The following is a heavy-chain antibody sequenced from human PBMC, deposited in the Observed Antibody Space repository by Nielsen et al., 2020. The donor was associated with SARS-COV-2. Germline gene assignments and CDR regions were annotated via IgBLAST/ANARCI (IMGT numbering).Heavy chain of an antibody. Sequence: ASVKVSCKASGYTFTGYYMHWVRQAPGQGLEWMGWINPNSGGTNYAQKFQGRVTMTRDTSISTAYMELSRLRSDDTAVYYCARPLATVNYYYGMDVWGQGTTVTVSS. J-gene: IGHJ6*02. V-gene: IGHV1-2*02. CDR3: ARPLATVNYYYGMDV. CDR2: INPNSGGT. CDR1: GYTFTGYY. D-gene: IGHD4-17*01.